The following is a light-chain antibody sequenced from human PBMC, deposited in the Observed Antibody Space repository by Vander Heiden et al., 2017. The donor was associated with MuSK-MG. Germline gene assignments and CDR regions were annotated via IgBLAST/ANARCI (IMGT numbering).Light chain of an antibody. V-gene: IGKV1-33*01. CDR2: DAS. Sequence: DIQMTQSPSPLSASVGDRVTITCQASQDISSSSNWYQQKPGKAPKLLIYDASNLETGVPSRFSGSGSGTDFTFTISSLQPEDIATYYCQQYHILPWTFGQGAKVEV. CDR1: QDISSS. J-gene: IGKJ1*01. CDR3: QQYHILPWT.